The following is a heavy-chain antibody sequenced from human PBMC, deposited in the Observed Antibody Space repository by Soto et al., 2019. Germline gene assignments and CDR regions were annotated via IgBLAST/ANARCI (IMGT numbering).Heavy chain of an antibody. D-gene: IGHD6-19*01. Sequence: SETRSLTCTVSGGSISISTYYWGWIRQPPGKGLEWIGSVYYSGSTYYSPSLKSRVTISVDTSKNQFSLKPSSVTAADTAVYYCARHGQLYNSGWYLNWFDPWGQGTLVTVSS. CDR3: ARHGQLYNSGWYLNWFDP. CDR1: GGSISISTYY. V-gene: IGHV4-39*01. J-gene: IGHJ5*02. CDR2: VYYSGST.